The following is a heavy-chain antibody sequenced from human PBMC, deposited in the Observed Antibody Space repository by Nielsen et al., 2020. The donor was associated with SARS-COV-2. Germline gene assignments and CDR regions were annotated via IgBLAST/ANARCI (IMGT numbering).Heavy chain of an antibody. V-gene: IGHV4-61*01. D-gene: IGHD5-24*01. CDR2: IFYRGNT. CDR3: VRIDMATISVDY. Sequence: SETLSLTCIVSGGSISTGSHYWSWIRQPPGKGLEWIVYIFYRGNTNYNPSLKSRVTISVDTSKNQFSLKVNSVTAADTAVYYCVRIDMATISVDYWGRGTLVTVSS. CDR1: GGSISTGSHY. J-gene: IGHJ4*02.